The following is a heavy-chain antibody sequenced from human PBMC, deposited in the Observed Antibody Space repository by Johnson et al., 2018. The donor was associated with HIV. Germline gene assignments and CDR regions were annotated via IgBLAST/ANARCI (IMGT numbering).Heavy chain of an antibody. CDR1: GFTFSSYG. V-gene: IGHV3-30*02. CDR2: IRYVGSNK. D-gene: IGHD2-15*01. CDR3: GGVGRTGSAFDM. Sequence: QEKLVESGGGVVQPGGSLRLSCVASGFTFSSYGMHWVRQAPGKGLEWVALIRYVGSNKYYADSVKGRFTISRDNSKNTLYLQMTTLRAEDTAVYYCGGVGRTGSAFDMWGLGTMVTVSS. J-gene: IGHJ3*02.